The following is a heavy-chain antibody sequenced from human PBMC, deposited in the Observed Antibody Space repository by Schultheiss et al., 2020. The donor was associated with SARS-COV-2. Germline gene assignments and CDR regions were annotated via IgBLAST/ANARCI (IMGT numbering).Heavy chain of an antibody. D-gene: IGHD2-15*01. CDR1: GFTFSSYG. CDR2: ISYDGSNK. CDR3: AKDHYPLGYCSGGSCYSGWFDP. J-gene: IGHJ5*02. V-gene: IGHV3-30*18. Sequence: GGSLRLSCAASGFTFSSYGMHWVRQAPGKGLEWVAVISYDGSNKYYADSVKGRFTISRDNSKNTLYLQMNSLRAEDTAVYYCAKDHYPLGYCSGGSCYSGWFDPWGQGTLVTVSS.